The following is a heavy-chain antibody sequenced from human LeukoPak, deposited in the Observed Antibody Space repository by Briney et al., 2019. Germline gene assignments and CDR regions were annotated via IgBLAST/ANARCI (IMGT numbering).Heavy chain of an antibody. CDR2: IYYSGST. J-gene: IGHJ6*02. D-gene: IGHD3-22*01. CDR1: GGSISSYY. Sequence: SETLSLTCTVSGGSISSYYWSLIRQPPGKGLEWIGYIYYSGSTNYNPSLKSRVTISVDTSKNQFSLKLSSVTAADTAVYYCARHLVPYYDSSGYYDYYGMDVWGQGTTVTVSS. CDR3: ARHLVPYYDSSGYYDYYGMDV. V-gene: IGHV4-59*08.